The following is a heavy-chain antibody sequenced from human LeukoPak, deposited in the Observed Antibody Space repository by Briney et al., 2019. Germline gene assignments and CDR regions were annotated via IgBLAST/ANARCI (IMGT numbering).Heavy chain of an antibody. CDR2: ISAYNGNT. CDR1: GYTFTSYG. CDR3: ARDRYFDWLLYNWFDP. Sequence: GASVKVSCKASGYTFTSYGISWVRQAPGQGLEWMGWISAYNGNTNYAQKLQGRVTMTTDTSTSTAYMELRSLRSDDTAVYYCARDRYFDWLLYNWFDPWGQGTLVTVSS. J-gene: IGHJ5*02. D-gene: IGHD3-9*01. V-gene: IGHV1-18*04.